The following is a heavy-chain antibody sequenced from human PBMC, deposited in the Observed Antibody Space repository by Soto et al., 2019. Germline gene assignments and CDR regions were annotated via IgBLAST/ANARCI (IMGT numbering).Heavy chain of an antibody. V-gene: IGHV3-74*01. Sequence: GGSLRLSCETSGFIFSMYWMHWVRQVPGKGPQWVARITDDGSTTYYAASVEGRFTISRDNAKNALYLQMTSLRADDTAVYYCTRGPRPTSIGTGAFWGQGTLVTVSS. CDR3: TRGPRPTSIGTGAF. CDR2: ITDDGSTT. J-gene: IGHJ4*02. D-gene: IGHD3-10*01. CDR1: GFIFSMYW.